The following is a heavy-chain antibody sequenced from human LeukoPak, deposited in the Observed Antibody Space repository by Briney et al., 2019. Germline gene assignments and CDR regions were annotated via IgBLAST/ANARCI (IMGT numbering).Heavy chain of an antibody. Sequence: GGSLRLSCAAPGFNVSVIHMSWVRQAPGKGLHWVSLIYSGGSVFYADSVKGRFAVSRHNSKNTVYLQMNSLRPEDTAVYYCARMKFYDSSGVFDYWGQGSLVTVSS. CDR3: ARMKFYDSSGVFDY. CDR2: IYSGGSV. V-gene: IGHV3-53*04. D-gene: IGHD3-22*01. CDR1: GFNVSVIH. J-gene: IGHJ4*02.